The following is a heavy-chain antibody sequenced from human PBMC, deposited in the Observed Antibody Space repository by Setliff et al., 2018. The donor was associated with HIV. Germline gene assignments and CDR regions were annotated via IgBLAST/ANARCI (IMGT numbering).Heavy chain of an antibody. CDR3: ARSVIGYYYYGMDV. CDR1: GFTFSSYW. CDR2: ISYDGSNK. D-gene: IGHD3-10*01. V-gene: IGHV3-30*03. J-gene: IGHJ6*02. Sequence: HPGGSLRLSCAASGFTFSSYWIIWVRQAPGKGLEWVAVISYDGSNKYYADSVKGRFTISRDNSKNTLYLQMNSLRAEDTAVYYCARSVIGYYYYGMDVWGQGTTDTVSS.